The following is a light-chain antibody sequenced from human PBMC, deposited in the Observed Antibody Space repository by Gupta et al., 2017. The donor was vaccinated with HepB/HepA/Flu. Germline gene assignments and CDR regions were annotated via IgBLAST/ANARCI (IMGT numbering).Light chain of an antibody. Sequence: DIQMTQSPSTLSASVGDRVTITCRASQSISSWLAWFQQKPGKAPKFLIYKASRLESGVPSRFSGSGSVTEFSLTINSLQTDDFATYYCQQEKSYRRTFGQGTKVENK. V-gene: IGKV1-5*03. CDR1: QSISSW. CDR2: KAS. CDR3: QQEKSYRRT. J-gene: IGKJ1*01.